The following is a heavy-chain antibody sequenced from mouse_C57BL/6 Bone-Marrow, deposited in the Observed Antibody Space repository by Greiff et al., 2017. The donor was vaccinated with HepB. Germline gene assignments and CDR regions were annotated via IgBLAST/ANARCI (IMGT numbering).Heavy chain of an antibody. V-gene: IGHV1-76*01. CDR1: GYTFTDYY. D-gene: IGHD3-2*02. J-gene: IGHJ1*03. Sequence: VQLQQSGAELVRPGASVKLSCKASGYTFTDYYINWVKQRPGQGLEWIARIYPGSGNTYYNEKFKGKATLTAEKSSSTAYMQLSSLTSEDSAVYFCARDSSGYDWYFDVWGTGTTVTVSS. CDR3: ARDSSGYDWYFDV. CDR2: IYPGSGNT.